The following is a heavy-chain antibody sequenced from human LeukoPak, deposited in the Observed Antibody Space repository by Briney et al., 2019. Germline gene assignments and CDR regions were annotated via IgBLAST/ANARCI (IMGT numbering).Heavy chain of an antibody. J-gene: IGHJ2*01. CDR2: ISWNSGSI. Sequence: GGSLRLSCAASGFTFDDYTMHWVRQAPGKGLEWVSGISWNSGSIGYADSVKGRFTISRENAKNSLYLQMNSLRAGDTAVYYCARAPYRRDWYFDLWGRGTLVTVSS. D-gene: IGHD4-23*01. V-gene: IGHV3-9*01. CDR3: ARAPYRRDWYFDL. CDR1: GFTFDDYT.